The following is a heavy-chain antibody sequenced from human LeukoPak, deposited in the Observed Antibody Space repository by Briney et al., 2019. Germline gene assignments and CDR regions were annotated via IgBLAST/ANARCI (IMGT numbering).Heavy chain of an antibody. Sequence: GGSLRLSCVASGFTFSSYWMHWVRQAPGKGLEWVAFIRYDGGNKFYADSVKGRFTISRDNSKNTLYLQMNSLRAEDTAVYFCAKDAQYNWNYPRDAFDIWGQGTMVTVSS. J-gene: IGHJ3*02. CDR1: GFTFSSYW. D-gene: IGHD1-7*01. CDR2: IRYDGGNK. V-gene: IGHV3-30*02. CDR3: AKDAQYNWNYPRDAFDI.